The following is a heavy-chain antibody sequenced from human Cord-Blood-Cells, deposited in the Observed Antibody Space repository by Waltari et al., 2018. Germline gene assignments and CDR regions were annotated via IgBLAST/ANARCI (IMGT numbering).Heavy chain of an antibody. D-gene: IGHD4-17*01. CDR3: ARDNSYGDYGAWYCDL. CDR2: IIRILGIA. V-gene: IGHV1-69*04. CDR1: GGTFSSYP. Sequence: QVQLVQSGAEVKKPGSSVKVSCKASGGTFSSYPISWVRQAPGQGLEWMGRIIRILGIANYAQTFQGRVTITADKSTSTAYMQLRSLRSEDTAVYYCARDNSYGDYGAWYCDLWGRGTLVTVAS. J-gene: IGHJ2*01.